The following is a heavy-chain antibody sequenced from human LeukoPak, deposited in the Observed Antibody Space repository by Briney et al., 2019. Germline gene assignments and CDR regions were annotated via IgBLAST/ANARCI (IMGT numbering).Heavy chain of an antibody. D-gene: IGHD1-26*01. CDR1: GFTFSNAW. Sequence: PGGSLRLSCAASGFTFSNAWMSWVRQAPGKRLDWVGRIKSKTDGGTTDYAAPVKGRFTISRDDSKNTLYLQMNSLKTEDTAIYYCTTEYSTNAFDIWGQGTMVTVSS. CDR3: TTEYSTNAFDI. V-gene: IGHV3-15*01. CDR2: IKSKTDGGTT. J-gene: IGHJ3*02.